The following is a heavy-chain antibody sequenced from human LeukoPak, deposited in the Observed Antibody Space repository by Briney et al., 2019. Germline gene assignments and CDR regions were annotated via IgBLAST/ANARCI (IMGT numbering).Heavy chain of an antibody. D-gene: IGHD3-3*01. CDR2: IYYSGTT. Sequence: PSETLSLTCTVSGGSINSYYWSWLRQPPGKGLEWIGYIYYSGTTNYNPSLKSRVTISVDTSKNQFSLRLSSVTAADTAVYYCARAPFVEYNTAFLVWGQGTLVTVSS. J-gene: IGHJ4*02. V-gene: IGHV4-59*01. CDR1: GGSINSYY. CDR3: ARAPFVEYNTAFLV.